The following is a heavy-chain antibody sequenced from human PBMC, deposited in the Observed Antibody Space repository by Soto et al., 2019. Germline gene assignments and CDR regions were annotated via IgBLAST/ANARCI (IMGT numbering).Heavy chain of an antibody. CDR2: ISYDGSNK. J-gene: IGHJ3*02. V-gene: IGHV3-30-3*01. D-gene: IGHD6-13*01. CDR1: GFTFSSYA. CDR3: ARGDGIAAAGYDAFDI. Sequence: GGSLRLSCAASGFTFSSYAMHWVRQAPGKGLEWVAVISYDGSNKYYADSVKGRFTISRDNSKNTLYLQMNSLRAEDTAVYYCARGDGIAAAGYDAFDIWGQGTMVTVSS.